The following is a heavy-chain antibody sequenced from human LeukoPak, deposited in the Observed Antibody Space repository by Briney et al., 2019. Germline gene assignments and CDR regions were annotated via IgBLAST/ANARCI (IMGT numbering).Heavy chain of an antibody. V-gene: IGHV3-23*01. Sequence: PGGSLRLSCVASGFTFSGYVMGWVRQAPGKGLEWVSGISGSGVSAYYGDSVKGRFTTTRDNSKNTLYLQMNSLRAEDTAVYYCAKRRSGSSGWFPFDYWGQGTLVTVSS. CDR1: GFTFSGYV. CDR3: AKRRSGSSGWFPFDY. D-gene: IGHD6-19*01. J-gene: IGHJ4*02. CDR2: ISGSGVSA.